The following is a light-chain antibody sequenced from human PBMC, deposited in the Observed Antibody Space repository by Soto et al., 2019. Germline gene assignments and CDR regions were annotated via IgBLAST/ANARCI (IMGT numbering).Light chain of an antibody. CDR3: QQYGTSPLT. Sequence: EIVLTQSPGTLSLSPGERATLSCRASQSVSSNYLAWYQQKPGQAPRLLIYGASSRATGIPDRFSGSGSGTDFTLTISRLEPEAVAVYDCQQYGTSPLTFGGGTKIQIK. CDR1: QSVSSNY. V-gene: IGKV3-20*01. J-gene: IGKJ4*01. CDR2: GAS.